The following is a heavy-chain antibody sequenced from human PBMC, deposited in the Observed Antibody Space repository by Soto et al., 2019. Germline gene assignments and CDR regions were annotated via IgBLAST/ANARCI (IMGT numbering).Heavy chain of an antibody. CDR3: ATADTTVTTSNFDY. CDR2: IIPIFGTA. CDR1: GGTFSSYA. Sequence: QVQLVQSGAEVKKPGSSVKVSCKASGGTFSSYAISWVRQAPGQGLEWMGGIIPIFGTANHAQKFQGRDKITADESTSTDYMELSSLRSEDTAVYYCATADTTVTTSNFDYWGQGTLVTVSS. V-gene: IGHV1-69*12. D-gene: IGHD4-17*01. J-gene: IGHJ4*02.